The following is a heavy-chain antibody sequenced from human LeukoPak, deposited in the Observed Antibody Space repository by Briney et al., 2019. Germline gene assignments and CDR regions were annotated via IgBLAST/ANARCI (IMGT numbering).Heavy chain of an antibody. Sequence: PGRSLRLSCAASGFTFSSYGMHWVRQAPGKGLEWVAVIWYDGSHKYYADSVKGRSTISRDNSKNTLYLQMNSLRAEDTAVFYCARDQAGGSNYFDYWGQGTLVTVSS. V-gene: IGHV3-33*01. J-gene: IGHJ4*02. D-gene: IGHD3-16*01. CDR2: IWYDGSHK. CDR1: GFTFSSYG. CDR3: ARDQAGGSNYFDY.